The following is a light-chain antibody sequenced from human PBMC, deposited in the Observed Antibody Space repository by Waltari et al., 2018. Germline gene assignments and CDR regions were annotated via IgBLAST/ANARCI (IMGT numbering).Light chain of an antibody. CDR2: SAY. CDR3: QQYGSSFPWT. V-gene: IGKV3-20*01. CDR1: QSISDYY. J-gene: IGKJ1*01. Sequence: EIVLTQSPGTLSLSPGDRATLSCRASQSISDYYLAWYRQKPGQAPRLLIYSAYYRATGVPDRCSGSGSGTDFTLTISRLEPEDFAVYYCQQYGSSFPWTFGQGTKVEI.